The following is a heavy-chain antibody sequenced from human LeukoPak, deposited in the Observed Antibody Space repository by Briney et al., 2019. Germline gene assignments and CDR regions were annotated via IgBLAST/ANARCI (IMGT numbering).Heavy chain of an antibody. D-gene: IGHD1-14*01. Sequence: GGSLRLSCAGSGFTFGGYGMHWFRQTPGKGLEWVAVIAYDGSRAFYADSVKGRFTISRDDSKNTMSAQMDDLRAEDTAVYYCTRYNNDHFDYWGQGTLVTVSS. CDR2: IAYDGSRA. V-gene: IGHV3-33*01. CDR1: GFTFGGYG. J-gene: IGHJ4*02. CDR3: TRYNNDHFDY.